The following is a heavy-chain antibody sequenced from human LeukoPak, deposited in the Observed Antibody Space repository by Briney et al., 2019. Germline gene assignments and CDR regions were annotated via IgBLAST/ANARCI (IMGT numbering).Heavy chain of an antibody. CDR3: ARTPYSSSWYRGSVY. Sequence: ASVKVSCKASGYTFTGYYMRWVRQAPGQGLEWMGWINPNSGGTNYAQKFQGRVTMTRDTSISTAYMELSRLRSDDTAVYYCARTPYSSSWYRGSVYWGQGTLVTVSS. J-gene: IGHJ4*02. V-gene: IGHV1-2*02. CDR1: GYTFTGYY. CDR2: INPNSGGT. D-gene: IGHD6-13*01.